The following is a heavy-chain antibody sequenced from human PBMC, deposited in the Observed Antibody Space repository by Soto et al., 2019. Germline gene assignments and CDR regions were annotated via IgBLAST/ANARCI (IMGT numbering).Heavy chain of an antibody. D-gene: IGHD5-18*01. CDR3: ARENPGNSQYAFDL. J-gene: IGHJ3*01. CDR1: GFIVNSNY. Sequence: EVQLVESGGGLVQPGGSLRLSCAASGFIVNSNYMSWVRQAPGKGVEWVSVIYAGGSTYYADSVKGRFIISRDNSKNTLYLQMNTLRAEDTAVYYCARENPGNSQYAFDLWGQGTMVTVSS. CDR2: IYAGGST. V-gene: IGHV3-66*01.